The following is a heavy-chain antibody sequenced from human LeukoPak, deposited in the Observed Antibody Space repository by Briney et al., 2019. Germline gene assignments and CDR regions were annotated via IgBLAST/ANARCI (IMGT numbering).Heavy chain of an antibody. V-gene: IGHV1-18*01. J-gene: IGHJ4*02. D-gene: IGHD1-26*01. CDR2: ISAYNGNT. CDR3: AGEERIEWELLYYFDY. CDR1: GYTFTSYG. Sequence: ASVKVSCKASGYTFTSYGISWVRQAPGQGLEWMGWISAYNGNTNYAQKLQGRVTMTTDTSTSTAYMELRSLRSDDTAVYYCAGEERIEWELLYYFDYWGQGTLVTVSS.